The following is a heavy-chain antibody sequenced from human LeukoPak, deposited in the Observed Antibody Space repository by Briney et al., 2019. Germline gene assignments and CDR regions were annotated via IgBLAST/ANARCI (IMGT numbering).Heavy chain of an antibody. D-gene: IGHD6-19*01. V-gene: IGHV3-33*01. CDR1: GFTFGSYG. Sequence: PGGSLRLSCAASGFTFGSYGMHWVRQAPGKGLEWVAVIWYDGSNKCYADSVKGRFTISRDNSKNTLYLQTNSLRAEDTAVYYCAREGIAVAAGDYWGQGTLVTVSS. J-gene: IGHJ4*02. CDR3: AREGIAVAAGDY. CDR2: IWYDGSNK.